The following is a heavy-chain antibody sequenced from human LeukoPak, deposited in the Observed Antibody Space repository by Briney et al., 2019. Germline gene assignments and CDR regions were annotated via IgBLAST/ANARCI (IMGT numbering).Heavy chain of an antibody. D-gene: IGHD3-3*01. Sequence: PGRSLRLSCVASGFTFSRYGMLWVRQAPGKGLEWVAVIWYDGSNRKYADSVKGRFTISRDNSKNTVYLQMDSLRGEDTAVYYCAKWSGDATIVKLVYWGQGTLVTVSS. J-gene: IGHJ4*02. CDR1: GFTFSRYG. CDR3: AKWSGDATIVKLVY. V-gene: IGHV3-33*06. CDR2: IWYDGSNR.